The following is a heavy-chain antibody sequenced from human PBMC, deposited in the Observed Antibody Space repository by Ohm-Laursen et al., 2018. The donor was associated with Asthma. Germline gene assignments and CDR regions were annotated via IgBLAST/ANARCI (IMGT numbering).Heavy chain of an antibody. D-gene: IGHD1-26*01. CDR3: AKDIRSGSYARPFFDY. CDR1: GFTFRNYD. Sequence: SLRLSCAASGFTFRNYDMHWVRQAPGKGLERVAAISYDGSYQYYADSVKGRFTISRDNSKNTLYLQMNSLRAEDTALYYCAKDIRSGSYARPFFDYWGQGTLVTVSS. V-gene: IGHV3-30*18. CDR2: ISYDGSYQ. J-gene: IGHJ4*02.